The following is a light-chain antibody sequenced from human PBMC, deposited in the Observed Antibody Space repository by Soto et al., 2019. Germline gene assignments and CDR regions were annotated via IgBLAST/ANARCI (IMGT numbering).Light chain of an antibody. CDR2: EVS. CDR3: SSYAVSTDVV. J-gene: IGLJ2*01. V-gene: IGLV2-14*01. Sequence: QSALTQPASLSGSPGQSVTISCSGTTSDLVNYNYVSWYQHHPGKAPQLILFEVSNRPSGVSSRFSGSKSGNTASLIISGLQAEDEAYYYCSSYAVSTDVVFGGGTKVTVL. CDR1: TSDLVNYNY.